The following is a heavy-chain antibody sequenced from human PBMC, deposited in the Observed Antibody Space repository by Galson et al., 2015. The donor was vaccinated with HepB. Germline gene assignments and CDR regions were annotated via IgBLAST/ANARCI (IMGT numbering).Heavy chain of an antibody. CDR3: ARDGGYYDSSGYYTQWAY. CDR1: GFTFSSYW. J-gene: IGHJ4*02. V-gene: IGHV3-74*01. Sequence: SLRLSCAASGFTFSSYWMHWVRQAPGKGLVWVSRINSGGSSTSYADSVKGRFTISRDNAKNTLYLQMNSLRAEDTAVYYCARDGGYYDSSGYYTQWAYWGQGTLVTVSS. D-gene: IGHD3-22*01. CDR2: INSGGSST.